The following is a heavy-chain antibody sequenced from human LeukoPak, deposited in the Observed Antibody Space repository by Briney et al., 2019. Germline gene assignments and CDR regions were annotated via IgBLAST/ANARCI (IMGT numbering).Heavy chain of an antibody. Sequence: GGSLRLSCAASEFTLSSYAMSWVRQAPGKGLEWVSTIDVTTGGSYYADSVKGRFTIPRDTFQNTLYLQLNSLRVDDTAVYYCAKVNYYQPYFWGQGTLVTVSS. V-gene: IGHV3-23*01. CDR1: EFTLSSYA. CDR2: IDVTTGGS. D-gene: IGHD2-2*01. CDR3: AKVNYYQPYF. J-gene: IGHJ4*02.